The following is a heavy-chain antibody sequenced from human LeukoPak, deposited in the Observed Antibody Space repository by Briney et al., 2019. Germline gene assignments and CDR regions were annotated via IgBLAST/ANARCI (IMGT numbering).Heavy chain of an antibody. CDR2: IYHSGST. D-gene: IGHD5-12*01. CDR1: GYSISSGYY. J-gene: IGHJ4*02. Sequence: SETLSLTCTVSGYSISSGYYWGWIRQPPGKGLEWIGSIYHSGSTYYNPSLKSRVTISVDTSKNQFSLKLSSVTAADTAVYYCARHRGSGGYDPDDYWGQGTLVTVSS. CDR3: ARHRGSGGYDPDDY. V-gene: IGHV4-38-2*02.